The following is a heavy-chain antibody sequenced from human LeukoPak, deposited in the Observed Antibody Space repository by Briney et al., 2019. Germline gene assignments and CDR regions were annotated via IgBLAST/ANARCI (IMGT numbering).Heavy chain of an antibody. J-gene: IGHJ5*02. CDR2: MNPNTGNT. CDR1: GYTFTSLD. CDR3: ARDIRGPRWFEP. V-gene: IGHV1-8*01. Sequence: ASVKVSCKASGYTFTSLDVNWVRQATGQGLEWIGWMNPNTGNTGYAQRFQGRVTMTRDTSINTAYMELSSLTSEDTAVYYCARDIRGPRWFEPWGQGTLVTVSS.